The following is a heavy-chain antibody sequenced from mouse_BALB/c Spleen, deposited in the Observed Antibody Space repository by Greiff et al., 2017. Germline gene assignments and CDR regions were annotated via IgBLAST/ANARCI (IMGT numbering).Heavy chain of an antibody. CDR1: GYTFTSYY. CDR3: ARRWGNYDAMDY. V-gene: IGHV1S81*02. J-gene: IGHJ4*01. CDR2: INPSNGGT. D-gene: IGHD2-1*01. Sequence: QVQLQQPGAELVKPGASVKLSCKASGYTFTSYYMYWVKQRPGQGLEWIGGINPSNGGTNFNEKFKDKATLTVDKSSSTAYMQLSSPTSEDSAVYYCARRWGNYDAMDYWGQGTSVTVSS.